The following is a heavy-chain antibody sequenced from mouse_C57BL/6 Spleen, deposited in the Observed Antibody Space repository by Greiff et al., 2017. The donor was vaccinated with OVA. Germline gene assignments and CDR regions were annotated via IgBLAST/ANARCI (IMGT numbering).Heavy chain of an antibody. CDR2: IHPNSGST. CDR3: ARGLSPPWFAY. CDR1: GYTFTSYW. Sequence: KQPGAELVKPGASVKLSCKASGYTFTSYWMHWVKQRPGQGLEWIGMIHPNSGSTNYNEKFKSKATLTVDKSSSTAYMQLSSLTSEDSAVYYCARGLSPPWFAYWGQGTLVTVSA. V-gene: IGHV1-64*01. J-gene: IGHJ3*01. D-gene: IGHD2-3*01.